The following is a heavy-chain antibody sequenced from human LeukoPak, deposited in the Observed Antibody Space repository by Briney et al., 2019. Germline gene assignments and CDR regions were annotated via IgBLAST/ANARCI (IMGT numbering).Heavy chain of an antibody. Sequence: SQTLSLTCTVSGGSISSGDYYWSWIRQPPGKGLEWIGYIYYSGSTYYNPPLKSRVTISVDTSKNQFSLKLSSVTAADTAVYYCARGEGGNVRYFDYWGQGTLVTVSS. CDR3: ARGEGGNVRYFDY. J-gene: IGHJ4*02. D-gene: IGHD4-23*01. V-gene: IGHV4-30-4*08. CDR1: GGSISSGDYY. CDR2: IYYSGST.